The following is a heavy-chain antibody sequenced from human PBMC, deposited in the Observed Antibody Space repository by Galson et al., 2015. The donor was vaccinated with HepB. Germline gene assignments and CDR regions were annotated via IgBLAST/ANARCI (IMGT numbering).Heavy chain of an antibody. CDR2: IYPGDSDT. V-gene: IGHV5-51*03. CDR1: GYSFTSYW. J-gene: IGHJ5*02. CDR3: AIRYCSSTSCYYNWFDP. Sequence: SGAEVKKPGESLKISCKGSGYSFTSYWIGWVRQMPGKGLEWMGIIYPGDSDTRYSPSFQGQVTISADKSISTAYLQWSSLKASDTAMCYCAIRYCSSTSCYYNWFDPWGQGTLVTVSS. D-gene: IGHD2-2*01.